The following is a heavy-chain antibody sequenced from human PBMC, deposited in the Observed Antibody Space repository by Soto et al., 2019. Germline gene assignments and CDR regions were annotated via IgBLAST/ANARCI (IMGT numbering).Heavy chain of an antibody. CDR1: GGTFSSYA. Sequence: ASVKVSCKASGGTFSSYAISWVRQAPGQGLEWMGGIIPIFGTANYAQKFQGRVTITADESTSTAYMELSSLRSEDTAVYYCARSYDFWSGYYVNYYGMDVWGQGTTVTVSS. D-gene: IGHD3-3*01. J-gene: IGHJ6*02. CDR2: IIPIFGTA. CDR3: ARSYDFWSGYYVNYYGMDV. V-gene: IGHV1-69*13.